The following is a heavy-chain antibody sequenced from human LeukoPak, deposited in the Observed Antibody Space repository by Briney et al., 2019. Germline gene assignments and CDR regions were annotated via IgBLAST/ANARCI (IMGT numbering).Heavy chain of an antibody. CDR2: ISSSSSYI. V-gene: IGHV3-21*01. CDR3: ARGSDIVVVVAAHFDY. J-gene: IGHJ4*02. CDR1: GFTFSSYN. Sequence: GGSLRLSCAASGFTFSSYNMNWVRQAPGKGLEWVSSISSSSSYIYYADSVKGRFTISRDNSKNTLYLQMNSLRAEDTAVYYCARGSDIVVVVAAHFDYWGQGTLVTVSS. D-gene: IGHD2-15*01.